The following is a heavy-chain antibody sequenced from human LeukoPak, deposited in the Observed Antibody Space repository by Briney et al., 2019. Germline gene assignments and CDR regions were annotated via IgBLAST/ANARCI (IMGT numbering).Heavy chain of an antibody. CDR1: GFTFSSYG. V-gene: IGHV3-30*03. CDR3: ASRYSSSWYVLDY. CDR2: ISYDGSNK. D-gene: IGHD6-13*01. J-gene: IGHJ4*02. Sequence: PGGSLRLSCAASGFTFSSYGMHWVRQAPGKGLEWVAVISYDGSNKYYADSVKGRFTISRDNSKNTLYLQMNSLRAEDTAVYYCASRYSSSWYVLDYWGQGTLVTVSS.